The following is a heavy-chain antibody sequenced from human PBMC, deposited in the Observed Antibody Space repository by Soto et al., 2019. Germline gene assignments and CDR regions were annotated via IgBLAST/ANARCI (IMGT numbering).Heavy chain of an antibody. J-gene: IGHJ6*02. D-gene: IGHD6-13*01. Sequence: EVQLVESGGGLVKPGGSLRLSCAASGFTFSSYSMNWVRQAPGKGLEWVSSISSSSSYIYYADSVKGRFTISRDNAQNSLYLQMNSLRAEDTAVYYCARDVSSGSSYLRLGYYYGMDVWGQGTTVTVSS. V-gene: IGHV3-21*01. CDR2: ISSSSSYI. CDR3: ARDVSSGSSYLRLGYYYGMDV. CDR1: GFTFSSYS.